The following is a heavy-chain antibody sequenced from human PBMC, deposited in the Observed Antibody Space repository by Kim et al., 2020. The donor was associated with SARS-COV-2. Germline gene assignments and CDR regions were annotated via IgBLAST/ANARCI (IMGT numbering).Heavy chain of an antibody. CDR3: TTHGHIVVVPAAIKGSGY. Sequence: GGSLRLSCAASGFTFSNAWMSWVRQAPGKGLEWVGRIKSKTDGGTTDYAAPVKGRFTISRDDSKNTLYLQMNSLKTEDTAVYYCTTHGHIVVVPAAIKGSGYWGQGTLVTVSS. D-gene: IGHD2-2*02. V-gene: IGHV3-15*01. CDR2: IKSKTDGGTT. J-gene: IGHJ4*02. CDR1: GFTFSNAW.